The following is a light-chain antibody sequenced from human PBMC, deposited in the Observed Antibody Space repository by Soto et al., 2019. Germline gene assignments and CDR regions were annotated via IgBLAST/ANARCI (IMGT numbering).Light chain of an antibody. CDR2: VAS. J-gene: IGKJ3*01. CDR1: QSISDY. V-gene: IGKV1-39*01. Sequence: DIQMTQSPSSLSASQGDRVTITCRASQSISDYLNWYQQKPGKAPELLIYVASSLQSGVPSRFSGSGFGTDFTLTISSLQPEDFVTYYCQQSYISPPTFGPGTKVNI. CDR3: QQSYISPPT.